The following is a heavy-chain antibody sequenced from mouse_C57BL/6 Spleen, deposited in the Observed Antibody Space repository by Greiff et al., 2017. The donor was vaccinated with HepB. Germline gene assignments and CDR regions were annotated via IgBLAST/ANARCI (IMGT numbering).Heavy chain of an antibody. V-gene: IGHV5-6*01. D-gene: IGHD2-5*01. CDR2: ISSGGSYT. CDR1: GFTFSSYG. Sequence: EVMLVESGGDLVKPGGSLKLSCAASGFTFSSYGMSWVRQTPDRRLEWVATISSGGSYTYYPDSVKGRFTISRDNAKNTLYLQMSSLKSEDTAMYYCARHNYSNYEDWYFDVWGTGTTVTVSS. CDR3: ARHNYSNYEDWYFDV. J-gene: IGHJ1*03.